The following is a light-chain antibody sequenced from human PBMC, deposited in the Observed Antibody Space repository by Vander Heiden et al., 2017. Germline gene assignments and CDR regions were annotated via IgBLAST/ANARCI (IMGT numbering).Light chain of an antibody. V-gene: IGKV3-15*01. Sequence: VMTQSPATLSVSPEERATLSCSASQSVSSDLAWYQQKPGQAPSLLIYGASTRATGIPARFIGSGSGTECTLTISSLQSEDFAVYYCQQYHNWPPITFGRGTRLEIK. CDR2: GAS. J-gene: IGKJ5*01. CDR3: QQYHNWPPIT. CDR1: QSVSSD.